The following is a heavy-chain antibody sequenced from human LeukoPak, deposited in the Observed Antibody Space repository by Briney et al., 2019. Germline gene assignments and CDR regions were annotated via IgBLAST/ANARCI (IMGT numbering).Heavy chain of an antibody. V-gene: IGHV3-21*01. CDR2: ISSSSSYI. D-gene: IGHD2-2*01. J-gene: IGHJ4*02. Sequence: GGSLRLSCAASGFTFSSYSMNWVRQAPGKGLEWVSSISSSSSYIYYADSVKGRFTTSRDNAKNSLYLQMNSLRAEDTAVYYCAREDADLPFDYWGQGTLVTVSS. CDR3: AREDADLPFDY. CDR1: GFTFSSYS.